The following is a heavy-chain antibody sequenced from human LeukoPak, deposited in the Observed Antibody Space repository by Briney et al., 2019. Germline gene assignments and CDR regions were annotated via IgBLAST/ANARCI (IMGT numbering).Heavy chain of an antibody. CDR2: ISYDGSNK. J-gene: IGHJ4*02. CDR3: AKPQWELQTGFDY. D-gene: IGHD1-26*01. CDR1: GFTFSSYG. Sequence: PGGSLRLSCAASGFTFSSYGMHWVRQAPGKGLEWVAVISYDGSNKYYAASVKGRFTISRDNSKNTLYLQMNSLRAEDTAVYYCAKPQWELQTGFDYWGQGTLVTVSS. V-gene: IGHV3-30*18.